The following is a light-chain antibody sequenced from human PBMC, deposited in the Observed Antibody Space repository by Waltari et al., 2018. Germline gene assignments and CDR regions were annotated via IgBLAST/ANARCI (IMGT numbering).Light chain of an antibody. J-gene: IGKJ2*01. CDR3: QQRAGWPLYS. CDR1: QSVSSY. V-gene: IGKV3-11*01. Sequence: EIVLTQSPATLSLSPGESATLSCRASQSVSSYLAWYQQRPGQPPRLLIYDASYRATGIPARFSGSGSGTDFTLTISSLEPEDFAVYYCQQRAGWPLYSFGQGTRLEI. CDR2: DAS.